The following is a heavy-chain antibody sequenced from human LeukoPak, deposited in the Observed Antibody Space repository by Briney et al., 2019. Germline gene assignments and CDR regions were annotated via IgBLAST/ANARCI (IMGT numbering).Heavy chain of an antibody. Sequence: GGSLRLSYAASGFTVSSYWMNWVRQAPGKGLELVANTKHEGGEKYYVDSVKGRFIISRDDAMNSVYLQMNSLRVEDTAVYYCSRDRGSTWGQGTLVTVSS. CDR1: GFTVSSYW. V-gene: IGHV3-7*01. D-gene: IGHD5/OR15-5a*01. J-gene: IGHJ4*02. CDR3: SRDRGST. CDR2: TKHEGGEK.